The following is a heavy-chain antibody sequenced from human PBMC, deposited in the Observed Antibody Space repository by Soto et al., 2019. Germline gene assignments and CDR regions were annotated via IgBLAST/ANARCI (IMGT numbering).Heavy chain of an antibody. CDR2: ISYDGSNK. CDR3: AKGQYCSGGSCYFNPSDY. CDR1: GFTFSSFG. Sequence: QVQLVESGGGVVQPGRSLRLSCAASGFTFSSFGMHWVRQAPGKGLEWVAVISYDGSNKKYADSVKGRFTISRDNSKITLYLQMNILTVEDTAVYYCAKGQYCSGGSCYFNPSDYWGQGSLVTVSS. V-gene: IGHV3-30*18. J-gene: IGHJ4*02. D-gene: IGHD2-15*01.